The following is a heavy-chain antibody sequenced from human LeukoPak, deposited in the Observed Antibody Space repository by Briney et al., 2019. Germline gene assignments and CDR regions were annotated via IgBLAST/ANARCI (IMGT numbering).Heavy chain of an antibody. D-gene: IGHD6-13*01. CDR3: ARRSGTSWSFDY. V-gene: IGHV3-53*01. Sequence: GGSLRLSCAASGFTVNTNYMSWVRQAPGKGLEWVSVIYSGGNTYYADSVKGRFTISRDNSKNTLYLQMNSLRAEDTAVYYCARRSGTSWSFDYWGQGTLVTVSS. CDR1: GFTVNTNY. CDR2: IYSGGNT. J-gene: IGHJ4*02.